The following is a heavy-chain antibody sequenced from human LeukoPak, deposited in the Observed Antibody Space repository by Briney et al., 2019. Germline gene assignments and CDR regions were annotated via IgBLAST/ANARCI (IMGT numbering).Heavy chain of an antibody. CDR1: GGSFSGYY. CDR2: INHSGST. V-gene: IGHV4-34*01. D-gene: IGHD5-24*01. J-gene: IGHJ4*02. CDR3: ARHEMATIPFDY. Sequence: SETLSLTCAVYGGSFSGYYWSWIRQPPGKGLEWIGEINHSGSTNYNPSLKGRVTISVDTSKNQFSLKLSSVTAADTAVYYCARHEMATIPFDYWGQGTLVTVSS.